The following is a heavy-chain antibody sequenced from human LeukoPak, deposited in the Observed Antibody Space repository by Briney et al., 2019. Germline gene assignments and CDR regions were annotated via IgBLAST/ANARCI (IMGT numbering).Heavy chain of an antibody. J-gene: IGHJ4*02. Sequence: PGGSLRLSCEASGFTFSDYVMHWVRQAPGKGLEWVALIAYDGNKFYADSVRGRFIISRDNSRNTLCLQMNSLRTDDTAFYYCAREWTYSSGWSTSGYWGQGTLVTVSS. D-gene: IGHD6-19*01. CDR3: AREWTYSSGWSTSGY. CDR1: GFTFSDYV. CDR2: IAYDGNK. V-gene: IGHV3-30*03.